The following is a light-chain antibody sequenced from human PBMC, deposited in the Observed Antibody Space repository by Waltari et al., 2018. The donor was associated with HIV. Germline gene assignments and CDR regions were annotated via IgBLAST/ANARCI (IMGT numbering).Light chain of an antibody. CDR3: AAWDDSLNGWV. J-gene: IGLJ3*02. CDR1: SSNIGHNT. V-gene: IGLV1-44*01. Sequence: QSVLTQPPSASGTPGQRVTISCSGSSSNIGHNTLSWYQQLPGTAPKLLIYSNKQRPSGVPDLFSGSKSGTSASLAISGLQSEDEADYYCAAWDDSLNGWVFGGGTKLTVL. CDR2: SNK.